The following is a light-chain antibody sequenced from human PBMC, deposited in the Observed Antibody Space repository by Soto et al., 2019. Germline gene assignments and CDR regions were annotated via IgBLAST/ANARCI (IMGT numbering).Light chain of an antibody. Sequence: QSALTQPPSASGSPGQSVTISCTGTSTDVGSYNHVSWYQQHPGKAPTLLIYEVSERPSGVPDRFSGSKSGNTASLTVSGLQAEDEADYYCSSYAVIHKLYVVGTGTKVTVL. J-gene: IGLJ1*01. V-gene: IGLV2-8*01. CDR1: STDVGSYNH. CDR2: EVS. CDR3: SSYAVIHKLYV.